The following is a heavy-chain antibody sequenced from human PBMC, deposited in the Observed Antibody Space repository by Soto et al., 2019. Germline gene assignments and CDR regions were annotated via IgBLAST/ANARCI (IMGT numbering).Heavy chain of an antibody. CDR3: ERDREDGRQLLGAFDI. CDR2: IYYSGST. D-gene: IGHD1-26*01. CDR1: GGSISSGGYY. Sequence: PSETLSLTCTVSGGSISSGGYYWSWIRQHPGKGLEWIGYIYYSGSTYYNPSLKSRVTISVDTSKNQFSLKLSSVTAADTAVYYCERDREDGRQLLGAFDIWGQGTMVTVSS. J-gene: IGHJ3*02. V-gene: IGHV4-31*03.